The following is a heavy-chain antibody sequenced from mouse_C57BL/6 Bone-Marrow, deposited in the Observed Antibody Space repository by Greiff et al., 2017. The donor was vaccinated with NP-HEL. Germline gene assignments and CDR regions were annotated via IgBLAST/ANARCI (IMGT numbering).Heavy chain of an antibody. D-gene: IGHD5-1-1*01. CDR3: ARHHTAIPLYYAMDY. CDR1: GYTFTSYW. V-gene: IGHV1-50*01. J-gene: IGHJ4*01. Sequence: QVQLKQPGAELVKPGASVKLSCKASGYTFTSYWMHWVKQRPGQGLEWIGEIDPSDSCTNYNQKFKSKATLTVDKSSSTASMQLSSLTSEDSAVYYCARHHTAIPLYYAMDYWGQGTSVTVAS. CDR2: IDPSDSCT.